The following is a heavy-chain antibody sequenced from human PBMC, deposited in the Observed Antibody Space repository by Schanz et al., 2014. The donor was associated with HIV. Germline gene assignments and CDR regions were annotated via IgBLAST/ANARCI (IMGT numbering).Heavy chain of an antibody. V-gene: IGHV3-30-3*01. Sequence: VHLVESGGGLVKPGRSLRLSCAASGFTFRSYAMHWVRQAPGKGLEWVAVISYDGSNKYYADSVKGRSTISRDNSKNTLYLQMNSLRAEDTAVYYCARGSGPYYYYYGMDVWGQGTTVTVSS. J-gene: IGHJ6*02. CDR1: GFTFRSYA. D-gene: IGHD2-15*01. CDR3: ARGSGPYYYYYGMDV. CDR2: ISYDGSNK.